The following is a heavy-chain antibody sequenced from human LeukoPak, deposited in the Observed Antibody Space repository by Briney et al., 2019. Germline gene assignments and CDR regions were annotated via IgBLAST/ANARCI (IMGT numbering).Heavy chain of an antibody. CDR2: ISGDGGST. Sequence: GRSLRLSCAASGFTFDDYAMHWVRQAPGKGLEWVSLISGDGGSTYYADSVKGRFTISRDNSKNSLYLQMNSLRTEDTALYYCAKDKRYSGYDPFDYWGQGTLVTVS. CDR1: GFTFDDYA. V-gene: IGHV3-43*02. CDR3: AKDKRYSGYDPFDY. J-gene: IGHJ4*02. D-gene: IGHD5-12*01.